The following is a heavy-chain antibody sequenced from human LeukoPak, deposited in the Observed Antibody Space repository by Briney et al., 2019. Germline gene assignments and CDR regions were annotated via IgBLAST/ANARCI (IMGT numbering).Heavy chain of an antibody. D-gene: IGHD4-11*01. CDR2: IYYRGST. CDR3: ARSPYGNYIGYFDS. V-gene: IGHV4-39*07. Sequence: SETLSLTCTVSGASISSSNYYWGWIRQPPGKGLEWIGSIYYRGSTYYNPSLKTRVTISVSTSRNQFSLNLISVTAADTAIYYCARSPYGNYIGYFDSWGQGTLVTVSS. CDR1: GASISSSNYY. J-gene: IGHJ4*02.